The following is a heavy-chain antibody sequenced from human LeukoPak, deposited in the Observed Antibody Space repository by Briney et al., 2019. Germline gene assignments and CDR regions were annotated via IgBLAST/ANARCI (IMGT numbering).Heavy chain of an antibody. D-gene: IGHD2-15*01. J-gene: IGHJ4*02. V-gene: IGHV3-74*01. CDR2: INSDGSST. Sequence: GESLKISCAASGFTFSSYWMHWVRQAPGKGLVWVSRINSDGSSTGYADSVKGRFTISGDNAKNTLYLQMNSLRAEDTAVYYCAILWWHRADYWGQGTLVTVSS. CDR1: GFTFSSYW. CDR3: AILWWHRADY.